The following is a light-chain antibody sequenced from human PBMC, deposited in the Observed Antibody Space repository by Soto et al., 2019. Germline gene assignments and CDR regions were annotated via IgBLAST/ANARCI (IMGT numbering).Light chain of an antibody. J-gene: IGLJ1*01. CDR1: SSDVGGYNY. Sequence: QSALTQPASVSGSPGQSITISCTGTSSDVGGYNYVSWYQQHPGKDPKLMIYDVSNRPSGVSNRFSGSKSGNTASLTISGLQAEDEADYYCSSYTGSSTVFGTGTKLTVL. CDR3: SSYTGSSTV. CDR2: DVS. V-gene: IGLV2-14*01.